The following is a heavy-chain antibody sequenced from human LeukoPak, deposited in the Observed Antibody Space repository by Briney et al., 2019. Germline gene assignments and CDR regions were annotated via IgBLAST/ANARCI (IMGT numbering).Heavy chain of an antibody. CDR3: ARGAWATRLGS. V-gene: IGHV4-34*01. D-gene: IGHD2-15*01. CDR1: GESLNSYY. Sequence: PSETLSLNCAVYGESLNSYYWSWVRQPPGEGLEWIGEIYESGTTEYNPSRKSRVPISIVPSKQQFSLSLSSVTAADTAVYYCARGAWATRLGSWGLGTPVIVSS. CDR2: IYESGTT. J-gene: IGHJ5*02.